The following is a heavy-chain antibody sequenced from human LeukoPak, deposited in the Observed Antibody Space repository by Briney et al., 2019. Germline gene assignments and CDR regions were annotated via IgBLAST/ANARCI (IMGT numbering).Heavy chain of an antibody. J-gene: IGHJ6*03. D-gene: IGHD5-12*01. V-gene: IGHV3-30*04. CDR2: ISYDGSNK. Sequence: GGSLRLSCAASGFTFSSYAMHWVRQAPGKGLEWVAVISYDGSNKYYADSVKGRFTISRDNSKNTLYLQMNSLRAEDTAVYYCAKRAKDIVATSGYYYYYYYMDVWGKGTTVTISS. CDR3: AKRAKDIVATSGYYYYYYYMDV. CDR1: GFTFSSYA.